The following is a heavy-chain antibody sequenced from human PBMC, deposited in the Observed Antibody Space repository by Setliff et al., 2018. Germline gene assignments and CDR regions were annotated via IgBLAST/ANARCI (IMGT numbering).Heavy chain of an antibody. V-gene: IGHV3-30*02. CDR1: ESTFSSFG. CDR2: IFHDGRDI. CDR3: AGVHWTTNWFLHY. Sequence: GSLRLSCTASESTFSSFGMHWVRQAPGKGLEWVAIIFHDGRDIYYGDSVQGRFAISRDNSKNTLYLQMNSLRSYDTAVYYCAGVHWTTNWFLHYWGQGTLVTVSS. D-gene: IGHD7-27*01. J-gene: IGHJ4*01.